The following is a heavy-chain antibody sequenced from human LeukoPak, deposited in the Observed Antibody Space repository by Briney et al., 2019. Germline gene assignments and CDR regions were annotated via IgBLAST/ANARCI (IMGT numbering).Heavy chain of an antibody. Sequence: GGSLRLSCAASELHAMTWVRQGPGKGLEWVSAISRSGGSTYYADSVKGRFTISRDKSNNTLFLQMNSLRAEDTAVYYCAKLGGKTANGDEYYGMDVWGQGATVTVSS. CDR1: ELHA. CDR3: AKLGGKTANGDEYYGMDV. D-gene: IGHD3-10*01. CDR2: ISRSGGST. V-gene: IGHV3-23*01. J-gene: IGHJ6*02.